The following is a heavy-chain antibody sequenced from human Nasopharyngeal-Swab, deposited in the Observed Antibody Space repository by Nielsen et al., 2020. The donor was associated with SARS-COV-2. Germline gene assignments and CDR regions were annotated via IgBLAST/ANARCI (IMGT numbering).Heavy chain of an antibody. D-gene: IGHD4-23*01. J-gene: IGHJ4*02. V-gene: IGHV3-23*01. CDR1: GFTFRNYA. CDR2: IGFRADDT. CDR3: TRDIGGKYGY. Sequence: GGSLRLSCKGSGFTFRNYALSWVRQTPGKGLEWVSTIGFRADDTHYADSVKGRFTISRDNARNTLYLQMNSLRGEDTAVYYCTRDIGGKYGYWGQGNLVTVSS.